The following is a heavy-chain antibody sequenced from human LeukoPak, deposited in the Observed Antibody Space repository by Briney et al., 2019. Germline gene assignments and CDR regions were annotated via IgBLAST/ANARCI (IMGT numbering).Heavy chain of an antibody. J-gene: IGHJ4*02. V-gene: IGHV3-53*01. CDR2: LYSDGNT. D-gene: IGHD1-14*01. CDR1: GFTVITND. Sequence: GRSLRLSCAASGFTVITNDMTWVRQAPGKGLEWVSVLYSDGNTNYADSVQGRFTISKDNSKNTLYLEMNSLSPDDTAVYYCARGVEPLAANTLAYWGQGTLVTVSA. CDR3: ARGVEPLAANTLAY.